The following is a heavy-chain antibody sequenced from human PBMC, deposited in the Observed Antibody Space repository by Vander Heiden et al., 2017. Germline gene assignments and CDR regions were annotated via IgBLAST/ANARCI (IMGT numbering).Heavy chain of an antibody. J-gene: IGHJ4*02. CDR2: INESGST. CDR1: GGSFSGYY. Sequence: QVQLPQWGAGRLKPSATLSLTCAAYGGSFSGYYWTWIRQPPGKGLEWIGEINESGSTNYNPSLKSRVTISGDTSKNQFSLRLTSVTAADTAVYYCARRGRLPFDYWGQGTLVTVSS. CDR3: ARRGRLPFDY. V-gene: IGHV4-34*02. D-gene: IGHD6-25*01.